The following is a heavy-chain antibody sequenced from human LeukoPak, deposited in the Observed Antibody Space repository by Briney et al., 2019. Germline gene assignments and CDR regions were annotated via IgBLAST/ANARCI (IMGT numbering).Heavy chain of an antibody. Sequence: GRSLRLSCAASGFTFSSYGMHWVRQAPGKGLEWVAFIRYDGSNKYYADSVKGRFTISRDNSKNTLYLQMNSLRAEDTAVYYCAKDPEANDILTGPGYWGQGTLVTVSS. CDR2: IRYDGSNK. CDR1: GFTFSSYG. J-gene: IGHJ4*02. D-gene: IGHD3-9*01. V-gene: IGHV3-30*02. CDR3: AKDPEANDILTGPGY.